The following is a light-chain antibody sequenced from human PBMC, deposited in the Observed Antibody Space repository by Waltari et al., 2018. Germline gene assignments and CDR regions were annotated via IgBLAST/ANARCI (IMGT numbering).Light chain of an antibody. CDR3: SSYRSARGENYV. V-gene: IGLV2-14*01. CDR2: DVN. Sequence: QSALTQPASVSGSPGQSITISCSGTSSDVGGYDYVSWYQQHPGKAPKLIIYDVNKRPSGVSNRFSGSKSGYTASLTSSGLQAEDEADYYCSSYRSARGENYVFGTGTKVAVL. CDR1: SSDVGGYDY. J-gene: IGLJ1*01.